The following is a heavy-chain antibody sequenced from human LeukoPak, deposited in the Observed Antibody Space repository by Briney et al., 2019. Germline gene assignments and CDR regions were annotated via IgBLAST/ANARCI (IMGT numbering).Heavy chain of an antibody. CDR2: IIPILGIA. V-gene: IGHV1-69*02. Sequence: ASVKVSCKASGGTFSRYTISWVRQAPGQGLEWMGRIIPILGIANYAQKFQGRVTITADKSTSTAYMELSSPRSEDTAVYYCARIPPIVGATEVYFDYWGQGTLVTVSS. D-gene: IGHD1-26*01. CDR1: GGTFSRYT. CDR3: ARIPPIVGATEVYFDY. J-gene: IGHJ4*02.